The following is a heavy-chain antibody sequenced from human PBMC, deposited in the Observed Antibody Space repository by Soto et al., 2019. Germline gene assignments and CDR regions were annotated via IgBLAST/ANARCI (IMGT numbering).Heavy chain of an antibody. Sequence: GSLRLSCAASGFTFSSYGMHWVRQAPGKGLEWVAVISYDGSNKHYADSVKGRFTISRDNSKNTLYLQMNSLRAEDTAVYYCAKDTIKRSIAAAGTWYDYWGQGTLVTVSS. CDR3: AKDTIKRSIAAAGTWYDY. CDR1: GFTFSSYG. D-gene: IGHD6-13*01. J-gene: IGHJ4*02. CDR2: ISYDGSNK. V-gene: IGHV3-30*18.